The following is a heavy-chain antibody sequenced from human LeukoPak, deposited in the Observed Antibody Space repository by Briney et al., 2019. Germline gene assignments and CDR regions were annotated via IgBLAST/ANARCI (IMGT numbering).Heavy chain of an antibody. CDR3: ARDAGPYYGSGRGGWFDP. J-gene: IGHJ5*02. V-gene: IGHV4-31*03. CDR1: GGSISSGGYY. Sequence: SQTLSLTCTVSGGSISSGGYYWSWIRQHPGKGLEWIGYIYYSGSTYYNPSLKSRVTISVDTSKNQFSLKLSSVTAADTAVYYCARDAGPYYGSGRGGWFDPWGQGTLVTVSS. D-gene: IGHD3-10*01. CDR2: IYYSGST.